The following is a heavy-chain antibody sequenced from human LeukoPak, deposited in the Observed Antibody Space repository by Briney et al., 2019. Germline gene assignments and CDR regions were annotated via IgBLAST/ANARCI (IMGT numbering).Heavy chain of an antibody. D-gene: IGHD2-2*02. CDR3: TLHCSSTSCYNDYYYGMDV. CDR1: GFTFSSYA. V-gene: IGHV3-23*01. CDR2: ISGSGGST. Sequence: GGSPRLSCAASGFTFSSYAMSWVRQAPGKGLEWVSAISGSGGSTYYADSVKGRFTISRDNSKNTLYLQMNSLRAEDTAVYYCTLHCSSTSCYNDYYYGMDVWGQGTTVTVSS. J-gene: IGHJ6*02.